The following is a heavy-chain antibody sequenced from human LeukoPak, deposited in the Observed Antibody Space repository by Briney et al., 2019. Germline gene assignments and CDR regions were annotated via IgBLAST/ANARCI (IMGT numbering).Heavy chain of an antibody. CDR2: IYYSGST. CDR3: AVNLTRNTFDI. J-gene: IGHJ3*02. V-gene: IGHV4-59*08. CDR1: GGSISTYY. Sequence: PSETLSLTCTVSGGSISTYYWSWFRQSPRKGLEWIGSIYYSGSTNYNPSINSRVTISVGTSKHQFSLELSSVTAADTAVYYCAVNLTRNTFDIWGQGTMVTVSS. D-gene: IGHD1-1*01.